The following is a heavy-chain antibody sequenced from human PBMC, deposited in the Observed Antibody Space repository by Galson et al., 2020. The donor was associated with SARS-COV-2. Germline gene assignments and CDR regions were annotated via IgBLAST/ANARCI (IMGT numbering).Heavy chain of an antibody. Sequence: SLKISCEASGYTFSTYVMHWVRQAPGKGLEWVAVIWSDGINKYYIDSVKGRFTISRDNSKNTVNLQMNNLRAEDTALYYCTPTIIVPGTLDYWGQGTLVSVAS. CDR2: IWSDGINK. J-gene: IGHJ4*02. D-gene: IGHD3-22*01. V-gene: IGHV3-33*01. CDR1: GYTFSTYV. CDR3: TPTIIVPGTLDY.